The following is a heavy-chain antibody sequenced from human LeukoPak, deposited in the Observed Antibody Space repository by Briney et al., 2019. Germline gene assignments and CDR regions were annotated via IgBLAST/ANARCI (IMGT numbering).Heavy chain of an antibody. V-gene: IGHV4-39*07. D-gene: IGHD6-13*01. Sequence: WVRQAPGKGLEWIGSIYYSGSTYYNPSLKSRVTISVDTSKNQFSLKLSSVTAADTAVYYCARVWAVAGFDYWGQGTLVTVSS. CDR2: IYYSGST. J-gene: IGHJ4*02. CDR3: ARVWAVAGFDY.